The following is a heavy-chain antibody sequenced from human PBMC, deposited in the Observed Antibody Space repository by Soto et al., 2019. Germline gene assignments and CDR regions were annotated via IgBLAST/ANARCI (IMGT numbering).Heavy chain of an antibody. CDR2: IYYSGST. V-gene: IGHV4-59*01. J-gene: IGHJ5*02. CDR1: GGPISSYY. D-gene: IGHD2-15*01. CDR3: ARGYCSGGSCFRRVSWFDP. Sequence: PSETLSLTRTVSGGPISSYYWSWIRPPPGKGLEWIGYIYYSGSTNYNPSLKSRVTISVDTSKNQFSLKLSSVTAADTAVYYCARGYCSGGSCFRRVSWFDPWGQGTLVTAPQ.